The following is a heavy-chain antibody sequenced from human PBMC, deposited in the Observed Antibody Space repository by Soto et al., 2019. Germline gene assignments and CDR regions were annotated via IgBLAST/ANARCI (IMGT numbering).Heavy chain of an antibody. J-gene: IGHJ6*03. CDR2: MNPNSGNT. V-gene: IGHV1-8*01. Sequence: ASVKVSCKTSRYTFTSYDVNWVRQATGQGLEWMGWMNPNSGNTGYAQKFQGRVTMTRNTSIGTAYMELSSLRSEDTAVYYCARTYSSSSSYFEYYIDVWGKGTTVTVSS. D-gene: IGHD6-6*01. CDR3: ARTYSSSSSYFEYYIDV. CDR1: RYTFTSYD.